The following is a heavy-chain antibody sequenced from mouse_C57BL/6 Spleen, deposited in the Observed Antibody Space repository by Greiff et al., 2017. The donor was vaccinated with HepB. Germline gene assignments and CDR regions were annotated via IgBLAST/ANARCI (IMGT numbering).Heavy chain of an antibody. J-gene: IGHJ2*01. D-gene: IGHD1-1*02. V-gene: IGHV5-17*01. Sequence: EVKLVESGGGLVKPGGSLKLSCAASGFTFSDYGMHWVRQAPEKGLEWVAYISSGSSTIYYADTVKGRFTISRDNAKNTLFLQMTRLRSEDTAMYYCARERVGTPFDYWGQGTTLTVSS. CDR2: ISSGSSTI. CDR1: GFTFSDYG. CDR3: ARERVGTPFDY.